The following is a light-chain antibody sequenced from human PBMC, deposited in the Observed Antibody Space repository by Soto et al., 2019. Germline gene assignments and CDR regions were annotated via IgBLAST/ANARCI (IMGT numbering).Light chain of an antibody. V-gene: IGLV3-9*01. CDR1: NIGSKN. CDR3: QVWDNSTAYVV. Sequence: SYELTQPLSVSVALGQTARITCGGNNIGSKNVHWYQQKPGQAPVLVIYRDSNRPSGIPERFSGSNSGNTATLTISRAQAGDEADYYCQVWDNSTAYVVFGGGTKLTVL. J-gene: IGLJ2*01. CDR2: RDS.